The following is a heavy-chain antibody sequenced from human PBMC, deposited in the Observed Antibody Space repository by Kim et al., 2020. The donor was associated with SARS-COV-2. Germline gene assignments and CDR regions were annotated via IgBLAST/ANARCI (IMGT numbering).Heavy chain of an antibody. CDR2: VSGIGDKT. Sequence: GGSLRLSCAASGFTFNNHAMSWVRQAPGKGLEWVSIVSGIGDKTDYADSVKGRFTISRDNSKNMLYLQMNSLRVEDTAVYPCAPLGGNGSGNLDHWGQGT. V-gene: IGHV3-23*01. J-gene: IGHJ4*02. CDR3: APLGGNGSGNLDH. D-gene: IGHD3-10*01. CDR1: GFTFNNHA.